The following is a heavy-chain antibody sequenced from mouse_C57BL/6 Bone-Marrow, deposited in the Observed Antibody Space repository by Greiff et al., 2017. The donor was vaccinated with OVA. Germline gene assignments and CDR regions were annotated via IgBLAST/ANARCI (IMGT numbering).Heavy chain of an antibody. Sequence: VKLMESGAELVKPGASVKMSCKASGYTFTSYWITWVKQRPGQGLEWIGDIYPGSGSTNYNEKFKSKATLTVDTSSSTASMLLSSLTSEASAVYYCARSGGYYWGHGTTLPVSS. J-gene: IGHJ2*01. D-gene: IGHD3-2*02. CDR1: GYTFTSYW. V-gene: IGHV1-55*01. CDR2: IYPGSGST. CDR3: ARSGGYY.